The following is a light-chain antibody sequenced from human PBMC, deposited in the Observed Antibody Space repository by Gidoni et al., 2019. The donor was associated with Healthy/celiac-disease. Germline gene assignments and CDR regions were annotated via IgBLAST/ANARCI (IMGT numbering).Light chain of an antibody. J-gene: IGKJ3*01. Sequence: DIQMTQSPSSLSASVGDRVTITCRASQCISNYSAWYQQKPGKVPKLLIYAASTLQSRVPSRCSGSRSGTDFTLTISSLQPEDVATYYCQKYNSAQFTFGPGTKVDIK. CDR2: AAS. CDR3: QKYNSAQFT. CDR1: QCISNY. V-gene: IGKV1-27*01.